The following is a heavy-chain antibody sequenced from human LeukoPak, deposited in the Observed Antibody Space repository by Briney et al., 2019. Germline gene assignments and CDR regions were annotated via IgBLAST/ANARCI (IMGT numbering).Heavy chain of an antibody. J-gene: IGHJ4*02. CDR2: ISGSGHST. D-gene: IGHD3-22*01. CDR3: ATRSAYYTYYFDY. CDR1: GFTFNSYA. Sequence: QAGGSLRLSCAASGFTFNSYAMNWVRQAPGRGLEWVSAISGSGHSTYYADSVKGRFSISRDNSKNTLYLQMNSLRAEDTAVYYCATRSAYYTYYFDYWGQGTLVTVSS. V-gene: IGHV3-23*01.